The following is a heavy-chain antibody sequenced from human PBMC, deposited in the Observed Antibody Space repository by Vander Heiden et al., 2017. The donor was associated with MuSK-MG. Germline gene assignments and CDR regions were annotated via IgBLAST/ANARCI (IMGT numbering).Heavy chain of an antibody. CDR1: AYSMSTSYY. CDR3: AIGCGERNDAFDI. Sequence: QVQLQESGPGLVKPSETLSPTCSVSAYSMSTSYYWGWIRQSPGEGLEWIGSIYHRGSTYYNPALKSRVTILVDMSKNQFSLKLSSVTAADTAVYYYAIGCGERNDAFDIWGQGTMVTAYS. V-gene: IGHV4-38-2*02. CDR2: IYHRGST. D-gene: IGHD3-10*01. J-gene: IGHJ3*02.